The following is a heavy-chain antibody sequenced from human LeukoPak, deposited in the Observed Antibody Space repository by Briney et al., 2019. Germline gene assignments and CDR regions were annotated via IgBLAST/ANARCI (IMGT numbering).Heavy chain of an antibody. CDR1: GFTFSSYY. CDR2: IRYDGSHK. Sequence: GGSLRLSCAASGFTFSSYYMHWVRQAPGKGLEWVTFIRYDGSHKYYADSVKGRFTISRDNSKNTLYLQMNSLRAEDTAVYYCATDDYWGQGTLVTVSS. J-gene: IGHJ4*02. CDR3: ATDDY. V-gene: IGHV3-30*02.